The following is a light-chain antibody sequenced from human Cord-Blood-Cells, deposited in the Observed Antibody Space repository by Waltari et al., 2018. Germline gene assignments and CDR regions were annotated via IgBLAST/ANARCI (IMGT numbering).Light chain of an antibody. CDR1: SSNLGSNY. CDR2: RNN. Sequence: QSVLTQPPSASGTPGQRVTISCSGSSSNLGSNYVYWYQQLPGTAPKLLIYRNNQRPSGVPDRFYGSKSGTSASLAISGLRSEDEADYYGAAWDDSLSGRVFGGGTKLTVL. J-gene: IGLJ3*02. CDR3: AAWDDSLSGRV. V-gene: IGLV1-47*01.